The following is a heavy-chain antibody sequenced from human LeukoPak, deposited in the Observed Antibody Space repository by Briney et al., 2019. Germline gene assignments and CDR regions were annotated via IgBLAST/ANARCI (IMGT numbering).Heavy chain of an antibody. CDR3: ARGAAGYSYG. Sequence: SGTLSLTCAVSGGSISSSNWWSWVRQPPGKGLEWIGEIYHSGNTNYNPSLKSRVTISIDTSKNQFSLRLSSVTAADTAVYYCARGAAGYSYGWGQGTLVTVSS. CDR1: GGSISSSNW. CDR2: IYHSGNT. D-gene: IGHD5-18*01. V-gene: IGHV4-4*02. J-gene: IGHJ4*02.